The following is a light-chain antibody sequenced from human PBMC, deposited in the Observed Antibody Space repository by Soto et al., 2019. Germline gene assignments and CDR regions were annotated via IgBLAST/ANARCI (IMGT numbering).Light chain of an antibody. Sequence: EIVLTQSPATLSWFPGERVTPSCRASQYINTRLAWYQHRPGQDPRILIYQTSIRAAGIKDRFSASGSGTDFTLTIRDVQPEDFALYYCNRRQSWHRTFGQGTKVDIK. CDR3: NRRQSWHRT. J-gene: IGKJ1*01. V-gene: IGKV3D-11*01. CDR2: QTS. CDR1: QYINTR.